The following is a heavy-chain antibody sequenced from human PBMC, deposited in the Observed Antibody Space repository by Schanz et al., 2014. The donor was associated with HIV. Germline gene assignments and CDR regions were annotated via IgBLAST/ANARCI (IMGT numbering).Heavy chain of an antibody. CDR2: IWYDGTDK. J-gene: IGHJ4*02. V-gene: IGHV3-33*06. CDR3: AKETEQLRYLGYFDY. Sequence: QVQLVESGGGVVQPGRSLRLSCAASGFTFSSHGMHWVRQAPGKGLEWVAVIWYDGTDKYYAGSVKGRFTISRDNSQNTMYLQMNSLRAEDTALYYCAKETEQLRYLGYFDYWGQGTLVTVSS. D-gene: IGHD3-9*01. CDR1: GFTFSSHG.